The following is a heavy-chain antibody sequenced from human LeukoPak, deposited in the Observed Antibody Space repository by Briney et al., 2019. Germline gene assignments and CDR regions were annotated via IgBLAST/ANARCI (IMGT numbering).Heavy chain of an antibody. Sequence: GESLKISCKGSGYSFTSFWIGWVRQMPGKGLEWMGIIFPDDSDTRYSPSFQGQVTISADKSISTAYLQWSSLKASDTAMYYCARRFARDDYLDYWGQGTLVTVSS. CDR2: IFPDDSDT. V-gene: IGHV5-51*01. J-gene: IGHJ4*02. CDR1: GYSFTSFW. D-gene: IGHD5-24*01. CDR3: ARRFARDDYLDY.